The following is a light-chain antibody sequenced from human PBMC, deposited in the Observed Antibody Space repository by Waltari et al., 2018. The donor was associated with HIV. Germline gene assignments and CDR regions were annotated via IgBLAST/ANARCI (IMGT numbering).Light chain of an antibody. V-gene: IGLV3-21*04. Sequence: SYVLTQPPSVSVAPGKTARISCGGKNIESSSVHWYQQKPGQAPVLVIYDDTDRPSGIPERCSASNMGNTATLTISRVEAGDEADYYCQVWDSTSDHATFGGGTKLTV. CDR2: DDT. CDR1: NIESSS. J-gene: IGLJ2*01. CDR3: QVWDSTSDHAT.